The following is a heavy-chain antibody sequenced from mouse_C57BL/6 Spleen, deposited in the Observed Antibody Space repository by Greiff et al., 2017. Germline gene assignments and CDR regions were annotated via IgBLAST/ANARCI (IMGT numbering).Heavy chain of an antibody. V-gene: IGHV1-18*01. CDR2: INPNNGGT. Sequence: VQLQQSGPELVKPGASVKIPCKASGYTFTDYNMDWVKQSHGKSLEWIGDINPNNGGTIYNQKFKGKATLTVDKSSSTADMELRSLTSQDTAVYYCARGRYYGSSYRYYFDYWGENTTLSVSS. D-gene: IGHD1-1*01. J-gene: IGHJ2*01. CDR1: GYTFTDYN. CDR3: ARGRYYGSSYRYYFDY.